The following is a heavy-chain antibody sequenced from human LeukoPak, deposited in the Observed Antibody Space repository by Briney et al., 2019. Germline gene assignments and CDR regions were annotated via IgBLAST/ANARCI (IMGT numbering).Heavy chain of an antibody. Sequence: GRSLRLPCAASGFTFSSYGMHWVRQAPGKGLEWVAVIWYGGSNKYYADSVKGRFTISRDNSKNTLYLQMNSLRAEDTAVYYCAKDQGAVEFNWFDPWGQGTLVTVSS. D-gene: IGHD6-19*01. CDR2: IWYGGSNK. CDR1: GFTFSSYG. J-gene: IGHJ5*02. CDR3: AKDQGAVEFNWFDP. V-gene: IGHV3-30*18.